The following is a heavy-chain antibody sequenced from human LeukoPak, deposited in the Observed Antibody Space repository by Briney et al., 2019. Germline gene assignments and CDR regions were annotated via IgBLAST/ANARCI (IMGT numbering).Heavy chain of an antibody. Sequence: GGSLRLSCAASGFTFSNYAMSWVRQAPGKGLEWVSAISGSGGSTYYADSVKGRFTISRDNSKNTLYLQMNSLRAEDTAVYYCANSPVMYYYDSSGYYPDYWGQGTLVTVSS. J-gene: IGHJ4*02. V-gene: IGHV3-23*01. CDR1: GFTFSNYA. D-gene: IGHD3-22*01. CDR3: ANSPVMYYYDSSGYYPDY. CDR2: ISGSGGST.